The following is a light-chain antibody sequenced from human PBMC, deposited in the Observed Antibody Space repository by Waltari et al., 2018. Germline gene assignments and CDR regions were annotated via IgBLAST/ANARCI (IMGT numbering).Light chain of an antibody. V-gene: IGKV3-15*01. Sequence: EIVMTQSPATLSVSPGERVTLSCRASRSFSSHLAWYQQKPGQAPRLLISGTSTRATGIPARFSGSGSGTEFTLTISSLQSEDFAVYYCQQYNNRPYTFDQGTKLEI. CDR3: QQYNNRPYT. CDR2: GTS. J-gene: IGKJ2*01. CDR1: RSFSSH.